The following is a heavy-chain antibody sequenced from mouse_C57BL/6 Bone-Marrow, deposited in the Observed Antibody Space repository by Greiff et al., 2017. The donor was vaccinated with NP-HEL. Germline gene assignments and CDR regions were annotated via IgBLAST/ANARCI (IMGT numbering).Heavy chain of an antibody. J-gene: IGHJ2*01. CDR1: GYSITSGYY. D-gene: IGHD1-1*01. V-gene: IGHV3-6*01. CDR3: AREADYYGSRDY. Sequence: EVHLVESGPGLVKPSQSLSLTCSVTGYSITSGYYWNWIRQFPGNKLEWMGYISYDGSNNYNPSLKNRISITRDTSKNQFFLKLNSVTTEDTATYYCAREADYYGSRDYWGQGTTLTVSS. CDR2: ISYDGSN.